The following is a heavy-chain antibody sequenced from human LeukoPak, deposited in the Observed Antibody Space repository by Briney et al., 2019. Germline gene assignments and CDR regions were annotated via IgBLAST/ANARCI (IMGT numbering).Heavy chain of an antibody. CDR1: GFTFPTFW. V-gene: IGHV3-7*03. D-gene: IGHD2-15*01. CDR2: IKPDGSEK. CDR3: ARDYLKVVVDGIAPSAGHMDY. Sequence: GGSLRLSCEASGFTFPTFWMSWVRQAPGKGLEWVANIKPDGSEKNYVDSVKGRFTISRDNAKNSLYLQMNSLRSEDMAVYYCARDYLKVVVDGIAPSAGHMDYWGQGTLVTVSS. J-gene: IGHJ4*02.